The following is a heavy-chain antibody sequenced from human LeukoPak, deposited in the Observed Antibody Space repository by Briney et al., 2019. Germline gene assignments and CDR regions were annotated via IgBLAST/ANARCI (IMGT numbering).Heavy chain of an antibody. Sequence: GGSLRLSCAASGFTVSSNYMSWVRQAPGKGLEWVSAISGSGGSTYYADSVKGRFTISRDNSKNTLYLQMNSLRAEDTAVYYCAKAPVGFLEWFALDYWGQGTLVTVSS. J-gene: IGHJ4*02. V-gene: IGHV3-23*01. CDR3: AKAPVGFLEWFALDY. CDR2: ISGSGGST. CDR1: GFTVSSNY. D-gene: IGHD3-3*01.